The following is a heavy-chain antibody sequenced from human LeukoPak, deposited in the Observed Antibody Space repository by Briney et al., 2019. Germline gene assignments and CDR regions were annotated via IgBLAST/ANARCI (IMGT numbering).Heavy chain of an antibody. CDR2: INPNSGGT. Sequence: ASVKVSCKASGYTFTSYGISWVRQAPGQGLEWMGWINPNSGGTNYAQKFQGRVTMTRDTSISTAYMELSRLRSDDTAVYYCARELRRTYMDVWGKGTTVTVSS. CDR3: ARELRRTYMDV. V-gene: IGHV1-2*02. CDR1: GYTFTSYG. J-gene: IGHJ6*03.